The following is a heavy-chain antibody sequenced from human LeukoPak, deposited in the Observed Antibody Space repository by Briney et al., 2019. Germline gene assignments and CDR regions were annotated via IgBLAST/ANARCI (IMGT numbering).Heavy chain of an antibody. D-gene: IGHD6-19*01. J-gene: IGHJ5*02. CDR1: GYSFTSYW. V-gene: IGHV5-10-1*01. CDR2: SNPSDSYT. Sequence: GESLKISSKGSGYSFTSYWISWVRQMPAKGLEWMGRSNPSDSYTNYSPSFQGHVTISADKPISTAYLQWSSLKASDTAMYYCARHVVAVAGTSWFDPWGQGTLVTVSS. CDR3: ARHVVAVAGTSWFDP.